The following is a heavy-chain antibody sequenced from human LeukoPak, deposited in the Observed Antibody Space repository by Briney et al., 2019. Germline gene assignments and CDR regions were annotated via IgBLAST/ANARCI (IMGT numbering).Heavy chain of an antibody. Sequence: KPSETLSLTCNVSGVSISSSSYYWGWIRQPPGKGLEWIGSIYSSGSTYYNPSLKSRVTISVDKSKNQFSLKLSSVTAADTAVYYCASQQRTYYYGSGSYPGAFDIWGQGTMVTVSS. D-gene: IGHD3-10*01. V-gene: IGHV4-39*07. CDR1: GVSISSSSYY. J-gene: IGHJ3*02. CDR2: IYSSGST. CDR3: ASQQRTYYYGSGSYPGAFDI.